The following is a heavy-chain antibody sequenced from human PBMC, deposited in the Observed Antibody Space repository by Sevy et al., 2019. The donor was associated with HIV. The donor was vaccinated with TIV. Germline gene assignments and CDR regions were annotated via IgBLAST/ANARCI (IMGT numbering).Heavy chain of an antibody. D-gene: IGHD2-8*02. Sequence: SETLSLTCTVSGGSISSYYWSWIRQPPGKGLEWIGYIYYSGSTNYNPSLKSRVTISVDTSKNQFSLKLSSVTAADTGVYYWARSRGRTKFTGGWFDPWGQGTLVTVSS. V-gene: IGHV4-59*01. CDR1: GGSISSYY. CDR2: IYYSGST. CDR3: ARSRGRTKFTGGWFDP. J-gene: IGHJ5*02.